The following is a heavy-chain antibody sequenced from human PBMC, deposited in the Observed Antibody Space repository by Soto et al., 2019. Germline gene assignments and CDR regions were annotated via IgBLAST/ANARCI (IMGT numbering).Heavy chain of an antibody. Sequence: QVQLVQSGAEEKKPGSSVKVSCKASGGTFSSYAISWVRQAPGQGLEWMGGIIPIFGTANYAQKFQGRVTITADESTSTAYMELSSMSTEDTAVYYCATGPRLVTAHEWGLGTLVTVSS. D-gene: IGHD3-16*01. J-gene: IGHJ4*02. CDR1: GGTFSSYA. CDR3: ATGPRLVTAHE. CDR2: IIPIFGTA. V-gene: IGHV1-69*01.